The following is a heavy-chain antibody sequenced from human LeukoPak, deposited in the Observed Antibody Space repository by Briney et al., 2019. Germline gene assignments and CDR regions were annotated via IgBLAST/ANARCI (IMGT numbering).Heavy chain of an antibody. V-gene: IGHV3-7*01. J-gene: IGHJ4*02. CDR3: IKDRIGTWSFDH. D-gene: IGHD1-26*01. CDR1: GFSFSSYW. CDR2: INQDGSEK. Sequence: GGSLRLSCAVSGFSFSSYWMSWVRQAPGKGLEWVANINQDGSEKYYVDSLKGRFTISRDNSKNTLYLQLSSLRVEDTAVYYCIKDRIGTWSFDHWGQGTLLTVSS.